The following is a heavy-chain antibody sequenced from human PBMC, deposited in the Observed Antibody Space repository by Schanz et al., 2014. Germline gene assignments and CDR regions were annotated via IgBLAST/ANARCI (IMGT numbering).Heavy chain of an antibody. CDR2: ISSSSSTI. CDR3: ARKMKLGVYGGKGHDSLDI. Sequence: EVQLVESGGGVVRPGGSLRLSCAASGFSFSRYSMNWVRQAPGKGLEWISYISSSSSTIYHADSVKGRFTISRDNAKNTLYLQMNTLRAEDTAVYYCARKMKLGVYGGKGHDSLDIWGQGTMVTVSA. J-gene: IGHJ3*02. CDR1: GFSFSRYS. D-gene: IGHD4-17*01. V-gene: IGHV3-48*04.